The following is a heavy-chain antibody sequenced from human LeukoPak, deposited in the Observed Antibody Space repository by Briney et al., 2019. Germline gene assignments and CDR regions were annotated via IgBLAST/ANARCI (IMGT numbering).Heavy chain of an antibody. V-gene: IGHV1-8*01. CDR2: MNPNSGNT. J-gene: IGHJ4*02. D-gene: IGHD5-12*01. CDR3: ARGGGDSGYDWDFDY. Sequence: ASVTVSCKASGYTFTSYDINWVRQATGQGLEWMGWMNPNSGNTGYSQKFQGRVTMTRNTSISTAYMELSSLRSEDTAVYYCARGGGDSGYDWDFDYWGQGTLVTVSS. CDR1: GYTFTSYD.